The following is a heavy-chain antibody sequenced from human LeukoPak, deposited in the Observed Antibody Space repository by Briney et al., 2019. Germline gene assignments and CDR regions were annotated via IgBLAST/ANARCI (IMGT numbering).Heavy chain of an antibody. Sequence: SQTLSLTCTVSGGSISSGDHYWSWIRQPPGKGLEWIGRIYYTGSTYYNPSLKSRVNISLDTSKNQFSLRLSSVTAADTAVYYCVRASVSVPDYDHGMDVWGQGTTVTLSS. CDR1: GGSISSGDHY. V-gene: IGHV4-30-4*01. D-gene: IGHD1-1*01. J-gene: IGHJ6*02. CDR2: IYYTGST. CDR3: VRASVSVPDYDHGMDV.